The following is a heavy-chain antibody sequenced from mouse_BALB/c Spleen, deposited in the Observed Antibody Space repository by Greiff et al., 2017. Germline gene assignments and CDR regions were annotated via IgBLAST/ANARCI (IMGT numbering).Heavy chain of an antibody. V-gene: IGHV3-2*02. CDR3: ARSLGYGNSLDY. J-gene: IGHJ2*01. CDR1: GYSITSDYA. D-gene: IGHD2-1*01. CDR2: ISYSGST. Sequence: EVKVEESGPGLVKPSQSLSLTCTVTGYSITSDYAWNWIRQSPGNQLEWMGYISYSGSTSYNPSLKCRISITRDTSKNQFFLQLNSVTTEDTANYFCARSLGYGNSLDYWGQGTTLTVSS.